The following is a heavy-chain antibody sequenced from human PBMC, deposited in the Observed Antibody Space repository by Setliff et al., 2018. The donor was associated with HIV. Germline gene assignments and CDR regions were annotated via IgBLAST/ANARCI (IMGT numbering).Heavy chain of an antibody. J-gene: IGHJ6*03. CDR3: ARQNRGGIYYYYMDV. CDR2: IYYSGST. Sequence: SETLSLTCTVSGGSISSSSYYWSWIRQPPGKGLEWIGYIYYSGSTNYNPSLKSRVTISVDTSKNQFSLKLSSVTAADTAVYYCARQNRGGIYYYYMDVWGKGTTVTVSS. D-gene: IGHD3-16*01. CDR1: GGSISSSSYY. V-gene: IGHV4-61*05.